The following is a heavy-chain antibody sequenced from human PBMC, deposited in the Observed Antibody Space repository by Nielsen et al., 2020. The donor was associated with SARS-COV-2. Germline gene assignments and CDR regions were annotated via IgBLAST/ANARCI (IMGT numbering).Heavy chain of an antibody. Sequence: GESLKISCAASGFTFSSYAFHWVRQAPGKGLEWVAVISYDGSNRYYADSVEGRFTISRDNSKNTLYLQMNSLRAEDTAVYYCASETYCSSTSCSGAFDIWGQGTMVTVSS. CDR3: ASETYCSSTSCSGAFDI. V-gene: IGHV3-30-3*01. CDR2: ISYDGSNR. CDR1: GFTFSSYA. D-gene: IGHD2-2*01. J-gene: IGHJ3*02.